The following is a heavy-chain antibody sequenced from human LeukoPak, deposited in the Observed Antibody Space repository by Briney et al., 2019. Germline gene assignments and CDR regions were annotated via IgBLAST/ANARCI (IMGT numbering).Heavy chain of an antibody. CDR3: ARDQDYGSGLAYYYYMDV. CDR1: GGSISSYY. CDR2: IYTSGST. Sequence: SETLSLTCTVSGGSISSYYWSWIRQPAGKGLEWIGRIYTSGSTNYNPSLKSRVTISVDTSKNQFSLKLSSVTAADTAVYYCARDQDYGSGLAYYYYMDVWGKGTTVTISS. J-gene: IGHJ6*03. D-gene: IGHD3-10*01. V-gene: IGHV4-4*07.